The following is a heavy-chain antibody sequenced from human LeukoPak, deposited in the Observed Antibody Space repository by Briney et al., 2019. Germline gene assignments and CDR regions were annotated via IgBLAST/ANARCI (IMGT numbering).Heavy chain of an antibody. CDR3: AKVTQGAFEI. J-gene: IGHJ3*02. CDR1: GFTFNSYT. Sequence: GGSLRLSCAASGFTFNSYTMTWVRRAPGKGLEWVSAISSSSGGTYFAASLKGRFAISRDNSKNTLYLQMYSLRAEDTAVYYCAKVTQGAFEIWGQGTMVTVSS. CDR2: ISSSSGGT. V-gene: IGHV3-23*01.